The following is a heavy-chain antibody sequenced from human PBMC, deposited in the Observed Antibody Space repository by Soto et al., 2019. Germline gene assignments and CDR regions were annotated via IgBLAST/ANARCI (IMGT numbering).Heavy chain of an antibody. J-gene: IGHJ6*01. CDR3: ARAVEYCSCGSCYLEVYYYCGMDV. V-gene: IGHV3-74*01. CDR2: INSAGSST. CDR1: GFTFSSYW. D-gene: IGHD2-15*01. Sequence: GGSLRLSCAASGFTFSSYWMHLVRQAPGKGLVSVSRINSAGSSTSSSDSVKGRFTISRDNTKSTLYLQMNSLRADDTSVYYCARAVEYCSCGSCYLEVYYYCGMDVCGQGTTVTVSS.